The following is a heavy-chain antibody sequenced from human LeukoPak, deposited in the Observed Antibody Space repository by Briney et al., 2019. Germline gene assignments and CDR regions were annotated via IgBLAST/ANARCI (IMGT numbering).Heavy chain of an antibody. D-gene: IGHD5-24*01. CDR1: GGTFSSYA. CDR3: ARDVRDGYAFDY. CDR2: IIPIFGTA. J-gene: IGHJ4*02. Sequence: ASVKVSCKASGGTFSSYAISWVRQAPGQGLEWMGGIIPIFGTANYAQKFQGRVTITADESTSTAYMELSSLRSEDTAVYYCARDVRDGYAFDYWGQGTLVTVSS. V-gene: IGHV1-69*13.